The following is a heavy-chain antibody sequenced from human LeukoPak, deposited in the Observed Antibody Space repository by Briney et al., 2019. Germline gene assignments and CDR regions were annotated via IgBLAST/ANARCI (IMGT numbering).Heavy chain of an antibody. CDR2: IYSGGST. V-gene: IGHV3-53*01. D-gene: IGHD3-3*01. J-gene: IGHJ3*02. CDR1: GFTVSSNY. CDR3: ARDSGIWSGRGAFDI. Sequence: GGSLRLSCVASGFTVSSNYMSWVRQAPGEGLEWVSVIYSGGSTYYADSVKGRFTISRDNSKNTLYLQMNSLRAEDTAVYYCARDSGIWSGRGAFDIWGQGTMVTVSS.